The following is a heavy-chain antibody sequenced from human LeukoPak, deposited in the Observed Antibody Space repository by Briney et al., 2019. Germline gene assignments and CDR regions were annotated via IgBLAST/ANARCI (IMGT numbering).Heavy chain of an antibody. Sequence: PGESLKISCKGSGYSFGTWWIGWVRQMPGKGLEWMGIIYPGDSDTRYSPSFEGQVTISADKSISTAYLQWGSLKASDTAIYYCARAVAGLSNAFDIWGQGTMVTVSP. V-gene: IGHV5-51*01. D-gene: IGHD6-19*01. CDR3: ARAVAGLSNAFDI. CDR2: IYPGDSDT. CDR1: GYSFGTWW. J-gene: IGHJ3*02.